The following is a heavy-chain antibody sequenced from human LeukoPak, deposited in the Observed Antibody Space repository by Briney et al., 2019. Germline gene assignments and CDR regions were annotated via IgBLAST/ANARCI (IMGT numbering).Heavy chain of an antibody. V-gene: IGHV4-4*02. J-gene: IGHJ4*02. CDR2: IYHSGST. Sequence: PSGTLSLTCAVSGGSISSDNWWSWVRQPPGKGLEWIGEIYHSGSTNYNPSLQSRVTISVDKSNNHFSLRLTSVTAADTAVYYCAIPGAGGDYWGQGTLVTVSS. CDR3: AIPGAGGDY. D-gene: IGHD1-1*01. CDR1: GGSISSDNW.